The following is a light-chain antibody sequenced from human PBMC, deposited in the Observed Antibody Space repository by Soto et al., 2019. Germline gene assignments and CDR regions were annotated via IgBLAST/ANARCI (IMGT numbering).Light chain of an antibody. J-gene: IGLJ1*01. CDR3: NSYTSSSTFV. Sequence: QSALTQPASMSGSPGQSITISCTGTSSDVGGYNYVSWYQQHPGKAPKLMMYEVSNRPSGVSNRFSGSKSGNTASLTISGLQSEDEAEYYCNSYTSSSTFVFGTGTKLTVL. CDR2: EVS. CDR1: SSDVGGYNY. V-gene: IGLV2-14*01.